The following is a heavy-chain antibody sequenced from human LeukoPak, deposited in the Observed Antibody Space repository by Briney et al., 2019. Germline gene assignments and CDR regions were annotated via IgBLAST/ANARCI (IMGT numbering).Heavy chain of an antibody. V-gene: IGHV3-33*01. CDR1: GFTFSSYG. CDR3: ARDLASNWNEGLDY. J-gene: IGHJ4*02. Sequence: SGGSLRLSCAAPGFTFSSYGMHWVRQAPGKGLEWVAVIWFDGNNKYYADSVKGRFTISRDNSKNTLYLQMNSLRAEDTAVYNCARDLASNWNEGLDYWGQGTLVTVSS. CDR2: IWFDGNNK. D-gene: IGHD1-1*01.